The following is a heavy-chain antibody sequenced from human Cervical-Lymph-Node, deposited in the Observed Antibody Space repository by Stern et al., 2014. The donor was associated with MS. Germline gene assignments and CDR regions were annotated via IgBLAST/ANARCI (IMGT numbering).Heavy chain of an antibody. CDR3: ASQGPDFDY. CDR1: GYTFTSYY. J-gene: IGHJ4*02. CDR2: INPSGGST. Sequence: VQLVESGAEVKKPGASVKVSCKASGYTFTSYYMHWVRQAPGQGLEWMGIINPSGGSTSYAQKFQGRVTMTMDTSTSTVYMDLSSLRSEDTAVYYCASQGPDFDYWGQGTLVTVSS. V-gene: IGHV1-46*01.